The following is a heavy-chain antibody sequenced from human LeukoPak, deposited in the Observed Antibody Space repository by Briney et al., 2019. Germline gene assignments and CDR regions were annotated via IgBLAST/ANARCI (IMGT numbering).Heavy chain of an antibody. CDR3: VRVDNGGNYFDY. CDR2: IYYSGST. V-gene: IGHV4-38-2*02. D-gene: IGHD4-23*01. Sequence: PSETLSLTCTVSGYSISSGYYWGWIRQPPGKGLEWIGSIYYSGSTYYNPSLKSRVTISVDTSTNQFSLKLSSVTAADTAVYYCVRVDNGGNYFDYWGQGTLVTVSS. J-gene: IGHJ4*02. CDR1: GYSISSGYY.